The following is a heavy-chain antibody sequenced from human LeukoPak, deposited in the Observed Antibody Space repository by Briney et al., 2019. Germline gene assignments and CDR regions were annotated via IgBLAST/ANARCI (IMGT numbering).Heavy chain of an antibody. CDR1: GDSVSSNSAA. V-gene: IGHV6-1*01. J-gene: IGHJ4*02. Sequence: PSQTLSLTCAISGDSVSSNSAAWNWIRQSPSRGLEWLGRTYYRSKWYNDYAVSVKSRITINPDTSKNQFSLQLNSVTPEDTAVYYCARGVFGSSWFSYYFDYWGQGTLVTVSS. CDR3: ARGVFGSSWFSYYFDY. CDR2: TYYRSKWYN. D-gene: IGHD6-13*01.